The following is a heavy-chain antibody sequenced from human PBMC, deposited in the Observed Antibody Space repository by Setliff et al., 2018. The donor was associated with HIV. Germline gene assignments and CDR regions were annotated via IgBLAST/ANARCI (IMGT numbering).Heavy chain of an antibody. CDR2: IYMRGGT. J-gene: IGHJ6*02. V-gene: IGHV4-61*09. D-gene: IGHD5-18*01. Sequence: SETLSLTCTVSGGSIISEISWWAWIRQPAGKGPEWLGQIYMRGGTDYNPSLEGRVTISLDTSKNQFSLKLTSVTAADTAVFYCARVKYSYAQGFYYGMDVWGQGTTVTVSS. CDR3: ARVKYSYAQGFYYGMDV. CDR1: GGSIISEISW.